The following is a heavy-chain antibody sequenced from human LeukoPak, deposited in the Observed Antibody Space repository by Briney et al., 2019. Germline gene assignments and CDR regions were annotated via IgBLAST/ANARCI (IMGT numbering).Heavy chain of an antibody. D-gene: IGHD2-21*01. Sequence: GGSLRLSCAASGFTFSSYAMSWVRQAPGKGPEWVSAISGSGGSTYYADSVKGRFTISRDNSKNTLYLQMNSLRAEDTAVYYCANRGLFDYYYGMDVWGQGTTVTVSS. J-gene: IGHJ6*02. CDR2: ISGSGGST. CDR3: ANRGLFDYYYGMDV. CDR1: GFTFSSYA. V-gene: IGHV3-23*01.